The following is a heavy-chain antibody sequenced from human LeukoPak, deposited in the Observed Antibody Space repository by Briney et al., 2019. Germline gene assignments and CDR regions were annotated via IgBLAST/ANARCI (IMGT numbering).Heavy chain of an antibody. CDR1: GGSISSSSYY. CDR3: ARDGSLPERGMDV. D-gene: IGHD2-2*01. J-gene: IGHJ6*02. Sequence: SETLSLTCTVSGGSISSSSYYWGWIRQPPGKGLEWIGSIYYSGSTYYNPSLKSRVTISVDKSKNQFSLKLSSVTAADTAVYYCARDGSLPERGMDVWGQGTTVTVSS. V-gene: IGHV4-39*07. CDR2: IYYSGST.